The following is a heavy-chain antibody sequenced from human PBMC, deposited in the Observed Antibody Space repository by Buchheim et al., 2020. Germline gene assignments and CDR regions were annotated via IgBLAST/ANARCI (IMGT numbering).Heavy chain of an antibody. V-gene: IGHV3-30*03. CDR1: GFTFSSYG. D-gene: IGHD2-15*01. J-gene: IGHJ6*02. Sequence: VQLVESGGGVVQPGRSLRLSCAASGFTFSSYGMHWVRQAPGKGLEWVAVISYDGSNKYYADSVKGRFTISRDNSKNTPYLQMNSLRAEDTAVYYCAVEEVVVAARGMDVWGQGTT. CDR3: AVEEVVVAARGMDV. CDR2: ISYDGSNK.